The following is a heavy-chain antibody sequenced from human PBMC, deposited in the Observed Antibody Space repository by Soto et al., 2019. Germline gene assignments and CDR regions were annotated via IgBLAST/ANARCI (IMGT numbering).Heavy chain of an antibody. CDR2: IGTAGDT. J-gene: IGHJ4*02. V-gene: IGHV3-13*01. CDR3: ARVRGLDDSSGYEYYFDY. D-gene: IGHD3-22*01. CDR1: GFTFSSYD. Sequence: GGSLRLSCAASGFTFSSYDMHWVRQATGKGLEWVSAIGTAGDTYYPGSVKGRFTISRENAKNSLYLQMNSLRAEDTAVYYCARVRGLDDSSGYEYYFDYWGQGTLVTVSS.